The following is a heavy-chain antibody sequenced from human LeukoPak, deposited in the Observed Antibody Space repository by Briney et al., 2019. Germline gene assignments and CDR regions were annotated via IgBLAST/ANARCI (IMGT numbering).Heavy chain of an antibody. J-gene: IGHJ4*02. V-gene: IGHV4-59*08. CDR3: ARVSGSYGDGTPY. D-gene: IGHD1-26*01. Sequence: SETLSLTCTVSGGSISSYYWSWIRQPPGKGLEWIGYIYYSGSTNYNPSLKSRVTISVDTSKNQFSLKLSSVTAADTAVYYCARVSGSYGDGTPYWGQGTLVTVSS. CDR2: IYYSGST. CDR1: GGSISSYY.